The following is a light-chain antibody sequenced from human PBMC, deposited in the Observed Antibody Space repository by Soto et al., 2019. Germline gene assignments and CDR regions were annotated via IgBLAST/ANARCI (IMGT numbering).Light chain of an antibody. J-gene: IGLJ1*01. CDR1: SSDIGAYIY. CDR2: EVS. V-gene: IGLV2-8*01. Sequence: SVVTQPRSASGSPGHSVTISCTGTSSDIGAYIYVSWYQQHPGKAPKLMISEVSRRPSGVPERFSGSKSGNTASLTVSGLQADDEAHYCCSSYAGSNNFVFGTGTKVTVL. CDR3: SSYAGSNNFV.